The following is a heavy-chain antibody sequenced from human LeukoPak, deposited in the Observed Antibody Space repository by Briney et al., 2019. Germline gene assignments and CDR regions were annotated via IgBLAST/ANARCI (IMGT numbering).Heavy chain of an antibody. V-gene: IGHV4-61*01. Sequence: PSETLSLTCTVSGGSVSSGSYYWSWIRQPPGKGLEWIGYIYYSGSTNYNPSLKSRVTISVDTSKNQFSLKLSSVTAADTAVYYCARGAGGKDDYWGQGTLVTVSS. CDR3: ARGAGGKDDY. CDR2: IYYSGST. J-gene: IGHJ4*02. CDR1: GGSVSSGSYY. D-gene: IGHD4-23*01.